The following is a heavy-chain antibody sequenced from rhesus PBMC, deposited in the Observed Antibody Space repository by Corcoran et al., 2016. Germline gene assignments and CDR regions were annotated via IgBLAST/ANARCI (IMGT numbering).Heavy chain of an antibody. CDR2: IYGSVSST. D-gene: IGHD1-44*02. CDR3: ARRYSGSYSFDY. V-gene: IGHV4-169*01. J-gene: IGHJ4*01. CDR1: GGSISSSY. Sequence: QLQLQESGPGLVKPSETLSVTCAVSGGSISSSYWSGIRQAPGKGREWIGFIYGSVSSTNYNPSPKSRVTLSVGPSKNQLSLKLSSVTTADTAVYYCARRYSGSYSFDYWGQGVLVTVSS.